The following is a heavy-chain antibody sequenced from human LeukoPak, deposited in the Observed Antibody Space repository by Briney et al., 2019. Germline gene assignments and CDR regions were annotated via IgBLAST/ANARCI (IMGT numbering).Heavy chain of an antibody. CDR1: GFTFSSYA. CDR3: AKDYSGLALFVY. CDR2: ITGSGGGT. D-gene: IGHD2-21*01. V-gene: IGHV3-23*01. J-gene: IGHJ4*02. Sequence: GGSLRLSCAASGFTFSSYAMSWVRQAPGKGLEWVSGITGSGGGTYYADSVKGRFTISRDNSKNTLYLQMNSLRVEDTALYYCAKDYSGLALFVYWGQGTLVTVSS.